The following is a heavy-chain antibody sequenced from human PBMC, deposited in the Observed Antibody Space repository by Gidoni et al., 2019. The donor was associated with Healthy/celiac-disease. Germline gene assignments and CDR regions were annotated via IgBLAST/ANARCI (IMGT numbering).Heavy chain of an antibody. V-gene: IGHV3-23*01. J-gene: IGHJ4*02. CDR3: AKDIRRPYDSSGYYYDDY. D-gene: IGHD3-22*01. CDR1: GFTFSSYA. CDR2: ISGSGGST. Sequence: EVQLLESGGGLVQPGGSLRLSCAASGFTFSSYAMSWVRQAPGKGLEWVSAISGSGGSTYYADSVKGRFTISRDNSKNTLYLQMNSLRAEDTAVYYCAKDIRRPYDSSGYYYDDYWGQGTLVTVSS.